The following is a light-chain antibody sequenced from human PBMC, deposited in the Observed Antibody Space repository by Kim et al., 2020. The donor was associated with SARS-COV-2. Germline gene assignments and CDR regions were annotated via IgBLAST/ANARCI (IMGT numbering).Light chain of an antibody. V-gene: IGLV7-43*01. CDR3: LLHYGGARV. CDR2: STT. J-gene: IGLJ3*02. Sequence: PGGTVTLTCASSTGAVTSGHFPNWFQQKPGQAPRALIYSTTNKQSWTPARFSGSLLGGKAALILSGVQPEDEADYYCLLHYGGARVFGGGTQLTVL. CDR1: TGAVTSGHF.